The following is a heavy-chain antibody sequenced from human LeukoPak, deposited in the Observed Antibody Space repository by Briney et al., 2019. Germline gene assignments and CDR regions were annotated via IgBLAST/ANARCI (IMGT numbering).Heavy chain of an antibody. V-gene: IGHV4-31*03. CDR2: IYYSGSI. J-gene: IGHJ5*02. CDR3: ASLYYYGSGSYPRGWFDP. CDR1: GGSISSGGYY. Sequence: SETLSLTCTVSGGSISSGGYYWSWIRQHPGKGLEWIGYIYYSGSIYYNPSLKSRVTISVDTSKNQFSLKLSSVTAADTAVYYCASLYYYGSGSYPRGWFDPWGQGTLVTVSS. D-gene: IGHD3-10*01.